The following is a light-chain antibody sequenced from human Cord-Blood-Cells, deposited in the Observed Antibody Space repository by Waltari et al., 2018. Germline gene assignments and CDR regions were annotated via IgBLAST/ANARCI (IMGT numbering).Light chain of an antibody. CDR1: QSISIW. CDR3: QQYKSYALT. Sequence: DIQMTQSPSTLSGLVGDRVTITCRASQSISIWLAWYQQKRGKAPKLLISAATSLESGVPSRFSGSGSGTEFTLTISSLQPDDFATYYCQQYKSYALTFGGGTKVEIK. J-gene: IGKJ4*01. V-gene: IGKV1-5*01. CDR2: AAT.